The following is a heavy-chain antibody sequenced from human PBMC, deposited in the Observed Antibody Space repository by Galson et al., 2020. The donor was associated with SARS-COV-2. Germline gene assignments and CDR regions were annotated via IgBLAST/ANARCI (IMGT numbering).Heavy chain of an antibody. J-gene: IGHJ1*01. Sequence: GGSLRLSCAASGFSFIESGMHWVRQAPGKGLEWVAVIWHDGSKKYYADSVKGRFTISRDNSMDTLYLQLNSLRAEDTAVYFCAKDGFCSGGESLHHWGRGTRVTVSS. V-gene: IGHV3-33*06. CDR1: GFSFIESG. CDR2: IWHDGSKK. CDR3: AKDGFCSGGESLHH. D-gene: IGHD2-15*01.